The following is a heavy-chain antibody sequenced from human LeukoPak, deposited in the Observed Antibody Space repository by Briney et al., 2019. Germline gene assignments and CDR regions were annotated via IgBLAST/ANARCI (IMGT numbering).Heavy chain of an antibody. V-gene: IGHV5-51*01. Sequence: GKSLLISSKCSGYSLTSYWIGGARHVPGESLEWMGNSYPCDSETTYSPSSHGKVTISADKSTSTAYLQWSSLKASDTAMYYCARHKVNSSGYDYWGQGTLVTVSS. D-gene: IGHD3-22*01. CDR1: GYSLTSYW. CDR3: ARHKVNSSGYDY. J-gene: IGHJ4*02. CDR2: SYPCDSET.